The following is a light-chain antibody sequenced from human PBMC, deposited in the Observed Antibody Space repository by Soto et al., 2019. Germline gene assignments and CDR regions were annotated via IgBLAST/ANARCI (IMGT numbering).Light chain of an antibody. CDR2: GPS. Sequence: EIVVTQSPATLSVSPGERATLSCRASQSVSTNVAWYQQKPGQAPRLLIYGPSTRASGVPARFSGSGSGREFTLTISSLQSEDFAVYYCQQYDKWPRTFGQGTKVDIK. CDR1: QSVSTN. J-gene: IGKJ1*01. CDR3: QQYDKWPRT. V-gene: IGKV3-15*01.